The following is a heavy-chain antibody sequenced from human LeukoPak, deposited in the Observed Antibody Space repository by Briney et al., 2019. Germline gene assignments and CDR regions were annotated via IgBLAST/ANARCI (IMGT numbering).Heavy chain of an antibody. CDR3: ARDKTVVPAETLFDY. D-gene: IGHD2-2*01. Sequence: PSETLSLTCTVSGGSISSYYWSWIRQPAGKGLEWIGRIYTSRSTNYNPSLKSRVTMSVDTSKNQFSLKLSSVTAADTAVYYCARDKTVVPAETLFDYWGQGTLVTVSS. CDR1: GGSISSYY. CDR2: IYTSRST. J-gene: IGHJ4*02. V-gene: IGHV4-4*07.